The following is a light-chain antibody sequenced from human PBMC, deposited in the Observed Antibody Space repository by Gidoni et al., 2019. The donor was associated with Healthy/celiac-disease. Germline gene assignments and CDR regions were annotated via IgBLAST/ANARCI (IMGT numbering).Light chain of an antibody. J-gene: IGKJ2*01. CDR1: QSVSSY. Sequence: VLTQSPAPLSLSTGERATLPCRASQSVSSYLAWYQQKPGQAPRLLIYAASNRATGIPARFSGSGSGTDFTLTSSSLEPEDFAVYYCQQRSNWDTFGQXTKLEIK. V-gene: IGKV3-11*01. CDR3: QQRSNWDT. CDR2: AAS.